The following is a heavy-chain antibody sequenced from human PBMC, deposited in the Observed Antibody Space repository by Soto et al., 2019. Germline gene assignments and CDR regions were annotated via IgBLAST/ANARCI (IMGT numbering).Heavy chain of an antibody. CDR2: TYSRSKWYS. D-gene: IGHD2-15*01. V-gene: IGHV6-1*01. Sequence: SQTLSLTCAISGDSVSSNSAAWNWIRQSPSRGLEWLGRTYSRSKWYSDYAVSVKSRITISPDTSKNQFSLQLNSVTPEDTAVYYCARDGGYCSGGSCYDYYYMDVWGKGTTVTVSS. J-gene: IGHJ6*03. CDR1: GDSVSSNSAA. CDR3: ARDGGYCSGGSCYDYYYMDV.